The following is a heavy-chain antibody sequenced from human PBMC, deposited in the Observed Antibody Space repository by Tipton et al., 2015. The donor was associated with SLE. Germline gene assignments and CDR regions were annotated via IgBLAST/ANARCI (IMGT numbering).Heavy chain of an antibody. Sequence: TYYNPSLKSRVIISLDTSKTQFSLRLTSVTAADTAVYYCARDLASSYGIDVWGQGTTVTVSS. CDR2: T. D-gene: IGHD2-15*01. CDR3: ARDLASSYGIDV. V-gene: IGHV4-39*07. J-gene: IGHJ6*02.